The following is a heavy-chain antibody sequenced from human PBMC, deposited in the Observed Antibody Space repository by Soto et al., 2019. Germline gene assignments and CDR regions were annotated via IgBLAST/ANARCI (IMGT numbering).Heavy chain of an antibody. J-gene: IGHJ6*02. CDR1: GFTFSSYG. D-gene: IGHD4-17*01. V-gene: IGHV3-33*01. CDR2: IWYDGSNK. CDR3: ARDHVFFCDYVYNYHYRMDV. Sequence: GGSLRLSCAASGFTFSSYGMHWVRQAPGKGLEWVAVIWYDGSNKYYADSVKGRFTISRDNSKNTLYLQMNSLRAEDTAVYYCARDHVFFCDYVYNYHYRMDVCGQGSSVTVSS.